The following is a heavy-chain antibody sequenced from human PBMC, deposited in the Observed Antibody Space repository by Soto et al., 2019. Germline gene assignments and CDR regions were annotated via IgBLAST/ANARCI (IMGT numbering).Heavy chain of an antibody. V-gene: IGHV3-21*01. D-gene: IGHD6-13*01. J-gene: IGHJ5*02. CDR3: TRDASRDSSARGWFDP. Sequence: PGGSLLLSCASSVFTFRIFTMNWVRQAPGKGLEWVSTISSNSAYIYYTDALRGRFTISRDNAKNSLHLQMNSLRAEDTAVYYCTRDASRDSSARGWFDPWGPGTMVTVSS. CDR2: ISSNSAYI. CDR1: VFTFRIFT.